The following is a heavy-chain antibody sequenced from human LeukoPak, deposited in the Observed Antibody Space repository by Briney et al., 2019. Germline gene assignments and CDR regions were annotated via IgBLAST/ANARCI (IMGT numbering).Heavy chain of an antibody. CDR1: GGSISSYY. D-gene: IGHD3-10*01. CDR2: IYTSGST. CDR3: ARSYYGSGTPGFDY. V-gene: IGHV4-4*07. J-gene: IGHJ4*02. Sequence: SETLSLTCTVSGGSISSYYWSWIRQPAGKGLERIGRIYTSGSTNYNPSLKSRVTMSVDTSKNQFSLKLSSVTAADTAVYYCARSYYGSGTPGFDYWGQGTLVTVSS.